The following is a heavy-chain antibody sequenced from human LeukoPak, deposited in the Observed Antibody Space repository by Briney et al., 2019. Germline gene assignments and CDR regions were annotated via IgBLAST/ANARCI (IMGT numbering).Heavy chain of an antibody. Sequence: GGSLRLSCAASGFFFSVYSMNWVRQAPGKGLEWVSNIRGSGAGSGTGMYYADSVKGRFTISRDDAKNSLYLQMSSLRAEDTAFYYCARDNNWGFDYWGQGALVTVSS. CDR3: ARDNNWGFDY. CDR2: IRGSGAGSGTGM. CDR1: GFFFSVYS. V-gene: IGHV3-48*04. J-gene: IGHJ4*02. D-gene: IGHD7-27*01.